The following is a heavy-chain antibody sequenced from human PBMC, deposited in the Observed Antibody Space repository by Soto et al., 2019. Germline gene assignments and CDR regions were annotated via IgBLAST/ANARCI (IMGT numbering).Heavy chain of an antibody. V-gene: IGHV1-18*01. J-gene: IGHJ4*02. CDR1: GYTFTSYG. CDR2: ISAYNGNT. Sequence: ASVKVSCKASGYTFTSYGISWVRQAPGQGLEWMGWISAYNGNTNYAQKLQGRVTMTTDTSTSTAYMELRSLRSDDTAVYYCARGGHGRYFDWTIDYWGQGTLVTVSS. CDR3: ARGGHGRYFDWTIDY. D-gene: IGHD3-9*01.